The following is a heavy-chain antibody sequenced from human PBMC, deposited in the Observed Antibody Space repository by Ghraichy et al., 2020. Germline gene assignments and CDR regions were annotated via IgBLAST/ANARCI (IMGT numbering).Heavy chain of an antibody. V-gene: IGHV3-23*01. Sequence: GGSLRLSCAASGFTFSSYAMSWVRQAPGKGLEWVSAISGSGGSTYYADSVKGRFTISRDNSKNTLYLQMNSLRAEDTAVYYCAKSHGRGYSGSYEFDYWGQGTLVTVSS. CDR3: AKSHGRGYSGSYEFDY. D-gene: IGHD1-26*01. J-gene: IGHJ4*02. CDR1: GFTFSSYA. CDR2: ISGSGGST.